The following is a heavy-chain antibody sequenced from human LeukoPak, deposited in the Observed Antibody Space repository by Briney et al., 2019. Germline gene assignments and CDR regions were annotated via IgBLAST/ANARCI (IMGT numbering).Heavy chain of an antibody. CDR3: ATPGVHYDPSGYYPFQH. V-gene: IGHV1-8*01. D-gene: IGHD3-22*01. J-gene: IGHJ1*01. CDR1: GYTFSSYD. CDR2: MNPNSGNT. Sequence: AASVKVSCKASGYTFSSYDINWVRLAARQGLEWMGWMNPNSGNTGYAQQFQGRVTMTRNTAIGTAYMELSSLRSEDTAVYYCATPGVHYDPSGYYPFQHWGQGTLVTVSS.